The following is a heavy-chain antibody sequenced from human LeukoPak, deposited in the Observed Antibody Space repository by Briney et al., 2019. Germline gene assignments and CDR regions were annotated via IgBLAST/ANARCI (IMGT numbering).Heavy chain of an antibody. CDR2: TYYSGST. D-gene: IGHD4-17*01. CDR1: GGSISSYY. CDR3: ARWAVTSWFDP. J-gene: IGHJ5*02. V-gene: IGHV4-59*01. Sequence: KPSETLSLTCTVSGGSISSYYWSWIRQPPGKGLEWIGYTYYSGSTNYNPSLKSRVTISVDTSKNQFSLKLSSVTAADTAVYYCARWAVTSWFDPWGQGTLVTVSS.